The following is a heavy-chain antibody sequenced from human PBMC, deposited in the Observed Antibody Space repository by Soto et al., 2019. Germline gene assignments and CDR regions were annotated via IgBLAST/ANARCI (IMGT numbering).Heavy chain of an antibody. CDR2: ISAYNGNT. V-gene: IGHV1-18*01. Sequence: ASVKVSCKASGYTFTSYGISWVRQAPGQGLEWMGWISAYNGNTNYAQKLQGRVTMTTDTSTSTAYMELRSLRSDDTAVYYCARDPGQYYYDYYYYGMDVWGQGTTVTVSS. CDR1: GYTFTSYG. CDR3: ARDPGQYYYDYYYYGMDV. J-gene: IGHJ6*02. D-gene: IGHD3-10*01.